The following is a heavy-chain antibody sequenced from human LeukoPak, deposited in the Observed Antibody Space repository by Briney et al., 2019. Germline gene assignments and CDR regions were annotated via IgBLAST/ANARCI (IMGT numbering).Heavy chain of an antibody. J-gene: IGHJ4*02. Sequence: GRSLRLSCTASGFPFSGYGMHWVRQAPGKGPEWVAAISSDGSKKDYADSVKGRFSISRDKSKNTLYLQMNSLRADDTAVYYCAKDSPLVGYTSGWSSNSFDHWGQGTLVTVSS. D-gene: IGHD6-19*01. CDR2: ISSDGSKK. CDR3: AKDSPLVGYTSGWSSNSFDH. V-gene: IGHV3-30*18. CDR1: GFPFSGYG.